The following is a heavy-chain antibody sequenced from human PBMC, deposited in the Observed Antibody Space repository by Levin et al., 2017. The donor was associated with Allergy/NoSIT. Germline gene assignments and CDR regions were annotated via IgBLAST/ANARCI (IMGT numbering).Heavy chain of an antibody. Sequence: SSETLSLTCTVSGDSITNSDYHWDWVRQSPGKGLEWIGYYYNNGDTDYNPSLEGRVTISVDTSRNQFSLRLDSVTAADTAVYYCARNGPYFYGMDVWGQGTTVTVSS. J-gene: IGHJ6*02. CDR3: ARNGPYFYGMDV. CDR2: YYNNGDT. CDR1: GDSITNSDYH. D-gene: IGHD4-17*01. V-gene: IGHV4-30-4*01.